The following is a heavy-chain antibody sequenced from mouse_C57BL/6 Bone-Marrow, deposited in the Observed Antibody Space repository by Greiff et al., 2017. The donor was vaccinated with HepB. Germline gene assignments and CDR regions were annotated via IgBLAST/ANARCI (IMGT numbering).Heavy chain of an antibody. V-gene: IGHV1-81*01. CDR3: ARQAWLAY. J-gene: IGHJ3*01. CDR2: IYPRSGNT. Sequence: VQLQQSGAELARPGASVKLSCKASGYTFTSYGISWVKQRTGQGLEWIGEIYPRSGNTYYNEKFKGKATLTADKSSSTAYMELRSLTSEDSAVYFCARQAWLAYWGQGTLVTVSA. CDR1: GYTFTSYG.